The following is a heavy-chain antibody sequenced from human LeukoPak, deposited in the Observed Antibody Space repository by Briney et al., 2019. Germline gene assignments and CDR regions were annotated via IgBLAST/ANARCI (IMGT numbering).Heavy chain of an antibody. J-gene: IGHJ3*02. Sequence: GGSLRLSCAASGFTFSSYSMNWVRQAPGKGLEWVSSISSSSSYIYYADSVKGRFTISRDNAKNSLYLQMNSLRAEDTAVYYCARDRGLRCSSTSCSGGAFDIWGQGTMVTVSS. CDR3: ARDRGLRCSSTSCSGGAFDI. D-gene: IGHD2-2*01. CDR2: ISSSSSYI. CDR1: GFTFSSYS. V-gene: IGHV3-21*01.